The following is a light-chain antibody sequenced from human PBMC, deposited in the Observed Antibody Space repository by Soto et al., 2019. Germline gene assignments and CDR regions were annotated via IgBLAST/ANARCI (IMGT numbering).Light chain of an antibody. CDR1: QSVSRSY. CDR3: QQYVSSSWT. V-gene: IGKV3-20*01. CDR2: GAS. J-gene: IGKJ1*01. Sequence: EIVLTQSPGTLSLSPGERATLSCRASQSVSRSYLAWYQQKPGQAPRLLIYGASSRATGIPDRFSGSGSGTDFTLTISRLETEEFAVYYCQQYVSSSWTVGQGTKVEIK.